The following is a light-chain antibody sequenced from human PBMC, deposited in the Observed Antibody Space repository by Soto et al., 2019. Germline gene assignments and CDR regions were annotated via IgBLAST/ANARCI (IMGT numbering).Light chain of an antibody. CDR3: QQRSQWPPLLT. V-gene: IGKV3-11*01. Sequence: EIVLTQSPATLSLTPGERATLSCRARQSVSSYLAWYQQKPGQAPRLLIYDASNRATGIPARFSGSGSGTDFTLTISSLELEDFAVYYCQQRSQWPPLLTFGGGTKVDIK. CDR2: DAS. CDR1: QSVSSY. J-gene: IGKJ4*01.